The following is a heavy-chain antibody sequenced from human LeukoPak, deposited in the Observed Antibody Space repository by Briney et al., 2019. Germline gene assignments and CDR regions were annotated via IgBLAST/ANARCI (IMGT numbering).Heavy chain of an antibody. V-gene: IGHV3-23*01. CDR2: ISGGGGST. Sequence: GGSLRLSCAASGFTFSTYGMTWVRQAPGKGLEWVSTISGGGGSTYYPDSVKGRFTISRDNSKNTLYLQMNSLRVEDTALYYCAKDWSSISLYFFDYWGQGTLVTVSS. J-gene: IGHJ4*02. CDR3: AKDWSSISLYFFDY. CDR1: GFTFSTYG. D-gene: IGHD2-2*01.